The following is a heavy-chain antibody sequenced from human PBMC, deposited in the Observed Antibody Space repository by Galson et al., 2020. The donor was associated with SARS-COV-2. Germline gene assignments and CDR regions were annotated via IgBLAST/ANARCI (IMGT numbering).Heavy chain of an antibody. J-gene: IGHJ6*03. V-gene: IGHV3-15*01. CDR1: GFTFSNAW. Sequence: LSLTCAASGFTFSNAWMSWVRQAPGKGLEWVGRIKSKTDGGTTDYAAPVKGRFTISRDDSKNTLYLQMNSLKTEDTAVYYCTTDESPPDFWSGYYLSGLVPTYYYYYMDVWGKGTTVTVSS. D-gene: IGHD3-3*01. CDR2: IKSKTDGGTT. CDR3: TTDESPPDFWSGYYLSGLVPTYYYYYMDV.